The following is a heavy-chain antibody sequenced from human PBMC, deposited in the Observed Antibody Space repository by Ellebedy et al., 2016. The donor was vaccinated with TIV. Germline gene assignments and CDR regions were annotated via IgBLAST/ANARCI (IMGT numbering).Heavy chain of an antibody. CDR1: GFTSSSYV. D-gene: IGHD4-17*01. V-gene: IGHV3-23*01. Sequence: GGSLRLXCTASGFTSSSYVMSWVRQAPGQGLEWVSAITGSGNNTFYADSVKGRFTISSDNSKNTLYLQMNSLTTEDTVIYYCAKDEATYGDYSYYHYGLDVWGQGTTVAVSS. J-gene: IGHJ6*02. CDR3: AKDEATYGDYSYYHYGLDV. CDR2: ITGSGNNT.